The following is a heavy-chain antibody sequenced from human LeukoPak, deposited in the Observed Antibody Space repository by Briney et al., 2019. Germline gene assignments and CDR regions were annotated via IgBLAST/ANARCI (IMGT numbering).Heavy chain of an antibody. J-gene: IGHJ4*02. CDR3: ARHRAYSSSSPFDY. CDR1: GGSISSLY. D-gene: IGHD6-6*01. V-gene: IGHV4-59*08. CDR2: IYYTGST. Sequence: SETLSLTCSVSGGSISSLYWSWIRQPPGKGLEWIGYIYYTGSTNYDPSLKSRVTMFVDMSKNQFSLRLSSVTAADTAVYYCARHRAYSSSSPFDYWGQGTLVTVSS.